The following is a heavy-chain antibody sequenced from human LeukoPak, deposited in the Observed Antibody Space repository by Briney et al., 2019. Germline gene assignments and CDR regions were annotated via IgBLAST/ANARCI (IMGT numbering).Heavy chain of an antibody. CDR3: ARVRGDYPGFDY. CDR2: VNWYGGST. Sequence: RSGGSLRLSCAASGFTFDDYGMSWVRQAPGKGLEWVSGVNWYGGSTGYADSVKGRFTISRDNAKNSLYLQMNSLRAEDTALYYCARVRGDYPGFDYWGQGTLVTVSS. V-gene: IGHV3-20*04. D-gene: IGHD4-17*01. CDR1: GFTFDDYG. J-gene: IGHJ4*02.